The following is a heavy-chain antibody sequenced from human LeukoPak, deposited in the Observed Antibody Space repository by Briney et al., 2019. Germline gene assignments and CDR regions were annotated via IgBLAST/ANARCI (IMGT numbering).Heavy chain of an antibody. CDR3: GRQYLSGHTDY. J-gene: IGHJ4*02. V-gene: IGHV5-51*01. Sequence: GESLKISCKVSGYSFTSYWIGWVRQVPGKGVEWMGIINPGDSDTTYSPSFQGQVTISADKSISTAYLQWTSLKASDTAMYYCGRQYLSGHTDYWGQGTLVTVSS. CDR1: GYSFTSYW. CDR2: INPGDSDT. D-gene: IGHD6-19*01.